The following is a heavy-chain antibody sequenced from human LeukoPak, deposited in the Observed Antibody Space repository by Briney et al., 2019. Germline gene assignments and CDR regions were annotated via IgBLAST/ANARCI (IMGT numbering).Heavy chain of an antibody. CDR2: ISAYNGNT. J-gene: IGHJ4*02. CDR1: GYTFTSYG. D-gene: IGHD6-13*01. Sequence: ASVKVSCKASGYTFTSYGISWVRQAPGQGLEWMGWISAYNGNTNYAQKFQGRVTMTRDTSISTAYMELSRLRSDDTAVYYCARDAPEQQHGDYWGQGTLVTVSS. CDR3: ARDAPEQQHGDY. V-gene: IGHV1-18*01.